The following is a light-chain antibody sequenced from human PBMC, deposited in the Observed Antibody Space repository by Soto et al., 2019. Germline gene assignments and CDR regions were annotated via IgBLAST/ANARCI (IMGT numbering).Light chain of an antibody. J-gene: IGLJ2*01. CDR2: YDS. CDR3: QVLDSSSDHVV. CDR1: NIGSKS. V-gene: IGLV3-21*04. Sequence: SYELTQPPSVSVAPGKTASITCGGNNIGSKSVHWYQQKPGQAPVMVIYYDSDRPSGIPERFSGSNSGNTATLTISRVEAGDEADYYCQVLDSSSDHVVFGGGTKLTVL.